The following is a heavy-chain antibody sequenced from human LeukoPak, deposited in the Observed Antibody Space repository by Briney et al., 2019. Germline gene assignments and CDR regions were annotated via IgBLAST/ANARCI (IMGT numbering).Heavy chain of an antibody. CDR2: IDPDSGGT. Sequence: GASVKVSCKASGFSFTGYFMHWVRQAPGQGPEWMGRIDPDSGGTNYALKFQGRVTMTRDTPITTAYMDLSRLRSDDTAVYYCARGPHDTAYYFDQWGQGTLVTVSS. J-gene: IGHJ4*02. D-gene: IGHD5-18*01. V-gene: IGHV1-2*06. CDR3: ARGPHDTAYYFDQ. CDR1: GFSFTGYF.